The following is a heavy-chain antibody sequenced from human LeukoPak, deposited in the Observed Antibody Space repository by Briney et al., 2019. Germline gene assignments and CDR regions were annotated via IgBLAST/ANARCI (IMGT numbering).Heavy chain of an antibody. Sequence: ASVKVSCKASGYTFTGYYMHWVRQAPGQGLEWMGGINSNSGDTNYAQKIQGRVTMTRDTSISTAYMELSRLRSDDTAVYYCAREPHYDLLTGYALGYLDLWGRGTLLTVSS. J-gene: IGHJ2*01. CDR2: INSNSGDT. V-gene: IGHV1-2*02. D-gene: IGHD3-9*01. CDR3: AREPHYDLLTGYALGYLDL. CDR1: GYTFTGYY.